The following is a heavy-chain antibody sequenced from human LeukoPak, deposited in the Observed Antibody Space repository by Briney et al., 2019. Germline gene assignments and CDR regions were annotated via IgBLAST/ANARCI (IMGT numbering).Heavy chain of an antibody. V-gene: IGHV4-59*01. CDR3: ARGDYGSLLGAFDY. CDR1: GGSISSYY. D-gene: IGHD2-15*01. J-gene: IGHJ4*02. Sequence: SETLSPTCTVSGGSISSYYWSWIRQPPGKGLEWIGYIYYSGSTNYNPSLKSRVTISAYTSKNQFSLKLSSVTAADAAVYYCARGDYGSLLGAFDYWGQGTLVTVSS. CDR2: IYYSGST.